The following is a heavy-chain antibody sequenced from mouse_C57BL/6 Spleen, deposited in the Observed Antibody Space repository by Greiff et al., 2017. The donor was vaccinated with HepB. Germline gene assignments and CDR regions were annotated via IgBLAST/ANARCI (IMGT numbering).Heavy chain of an antibody. Sequence: EVKLVESGGDLVKPGGSLKLSCAASGFTFSSYGMSWVRQTPDKRLEWVATISSGGSYTYYPDSVKGRFTISRDNAKNTLYLQMSSLKSEDTAMYYCARHSYYYGSSPYAMDYWGQGTAVTVSS. CDR3: ARHSYYYGSSPYAMDY. CDR2: ISSGGSYT. V-gene: IGHV5-6*01. J-gene: IGHJ4*01. CDR1: GFTFSSYG. D-gene: IGHD1-1*01.